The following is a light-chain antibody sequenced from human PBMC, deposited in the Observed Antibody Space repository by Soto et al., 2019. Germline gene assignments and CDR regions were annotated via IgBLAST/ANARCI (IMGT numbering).Light chain of an antibody. CDR3: SSYTSSSHVV. CDR1: SSDVGGYNH. V-gene: IGLV2-14*01. Sequence: QSALTQPASVSGSPGQSITMSCTGTSSDVGGYNHVSWYQQHPGKAPKLMIYAVSNRPSGVSNRFSGSKSGNTASLTISGLQAEDEADYYCSSYTSSSHVVFGGGTKLTVL. CDR2: AVS. J-gene: IGLJ2*01.